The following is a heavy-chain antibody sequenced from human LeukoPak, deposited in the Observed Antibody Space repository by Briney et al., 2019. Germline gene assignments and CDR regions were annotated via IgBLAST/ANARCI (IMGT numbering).Heavy chain of an antibody. CDR1: GYSFTSYW. Sequence: GESLKISCKGSGYSFTSYWIGWVRQMPGKGLEWMAIIYPGDSDTRYSPSFQGQVTISADKSISTAYLQWSSLKASDTAMYYCARRRYCSGGSCYPGFYYYYMDVWGKGTTVTVSS. CDR3: ARRRYCSGGSCYPGFYYYYMDV. V-gene: IGHV5-51*01. CDR2: IYPGDSDT. J-gene: IGHJ6*03. D-gene: IGHD2-15*01.